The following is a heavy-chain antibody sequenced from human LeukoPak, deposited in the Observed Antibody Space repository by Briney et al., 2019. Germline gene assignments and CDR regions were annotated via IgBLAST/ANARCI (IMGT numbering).Heavy chain of an antibody. D-gene: IGHD6-13*01. CDR2: ISSSSSYI. CDR3: ARRDSSSWSDFDY. J-gene: IGHJ4*02. Sequence: PGGSLRLSCAASGFTFSSYSMNWVRQAPGKGLEWVSSISSSSSYIYYADSVKGRFTISRDNAENSLYLQMNSLRAEDTAVYYCARRDSSSWSDFDYWGQGTLVTVSS. CDR1: GFTFSSYS. V-gene: IGHV3-21*01.